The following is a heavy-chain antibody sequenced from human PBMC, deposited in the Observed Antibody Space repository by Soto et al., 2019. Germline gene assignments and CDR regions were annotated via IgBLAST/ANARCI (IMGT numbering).Heavy chain of an antibody. D-gene: IGHD4-17*01. CDR1: GGSFSGYY. Sequence: TSETLSLTCAVYGGSFSGYYWSWIRQPPGKGLEWIGEINHSGSTNYNPSLKSRVTISVDTSKNQFSLKLSSVTAADTAVYYCARYGGAPIPYYFDYWGQGTLVTVSS. J-gene: IGHJ4*02. CDR3: ARYGGAPIPYYFDY. CDR2: INHSGST. V-gene: IGHV4-34*01.